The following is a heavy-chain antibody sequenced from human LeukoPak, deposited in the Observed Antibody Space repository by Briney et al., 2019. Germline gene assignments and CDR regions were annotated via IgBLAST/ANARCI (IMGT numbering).Heavy chain of an antibody. CDR1: GFTFSSYA. J-gene: IGHJ4*02. V-gene: IGHV3-23*01. D-gene: IGHD3-10*01. Sequence: GGSLRLSCAASGFTFSSYAMSWVRQAPGKGLEWVSAISGSGGSTYYADSVKGRFTISRDNSKNTLYLQMNSLRAEDTAVYYCAKVFYGSGSYYQSHFDYWGQGTLVTVSS. CDR3: AKVFYGSGSYYQSHFDY. CDR2: ISGSGGST.